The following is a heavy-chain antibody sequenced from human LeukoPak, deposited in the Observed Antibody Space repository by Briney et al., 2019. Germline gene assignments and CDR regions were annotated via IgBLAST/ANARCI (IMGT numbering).Heavy chain of an antibody. Sequence: SVKVSCKASGGTFSSYVISWVRQAPGQGLEWMGGIIPIFGTANYAQKFQGRVTITADESTSTAYMELSSLRSEDTAVYYCVGGGSTVTTGFDYWGQGTLVAVSS. CDR3: VGGGSTVTTGFDY. V-gene: IGHV1-69*13. D-gene: IGHD4-17*01. CDR2: IIPIFGTA. CDR1: GGTFSSYV. J-gene: IGHJ4*02.